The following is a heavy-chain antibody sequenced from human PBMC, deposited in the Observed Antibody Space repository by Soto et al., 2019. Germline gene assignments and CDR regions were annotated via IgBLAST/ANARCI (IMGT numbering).Heavy chain of an antibody. Sequence: QVQLVESGGGVVQPGRSLRLSCAASGFTFSSYGMHWVRQAPGKGLEWVAVIRYDGSNKYYADSVKGRFTISRDNSKNTLYLQMNSLRAEDTAVYYCARDDLLVPAAKDYYYGMDVWGQGTTVTVSS. CDR1: GFTFSSYG. D-gene: IGHD2-2*01. CDR3: ARDDLLVPAAKDYYYGMDV. V-gene: IGHV3-33*01. J-gene: IGHJ6*02. CDR2: IRYDGSNK.